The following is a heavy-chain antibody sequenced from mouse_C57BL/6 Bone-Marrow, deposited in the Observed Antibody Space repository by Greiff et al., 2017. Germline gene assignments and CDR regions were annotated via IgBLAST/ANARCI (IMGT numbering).Heavy chain of an antibody. CDR1: GFSFSDYY. D-gene: IGHD1-3*01. Sequence: EVMLVESEGGLVQPGSSMKLSCTASGFSFSDYYLAWVRQVPAKGLEWVANFNYDGSSTYYLDSLKSRFIISRDNAKNILYLQMSSLKSEDRTTYYCARNFLFNYYYAMDDWGKGTSVTVSS. CDR3: ARNFLFNYYYAMDD. V-gene: IGHV5-16*01. CDR2: FNYDGSST. J-gene: IGHJ4*01.